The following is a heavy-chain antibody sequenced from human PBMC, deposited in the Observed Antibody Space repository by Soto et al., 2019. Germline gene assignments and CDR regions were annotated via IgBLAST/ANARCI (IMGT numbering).Heavy chain of an antibody. CDR3: AGDRYYYDSSGYYSPAFDI. V-gene: IGHV4-59*01. D-gene: IGHD3-22*01. J-gene: IGHJ3*02. CDR2: IYYSGST. CDR1: GGSISSYY. Sequence: QVQLQESGPGLVKPSETLSLTCTVSGGSISSYYWSWIRQPPGKGLEWIGYIYYSGSTNYNPSLKSRVTIAVGTAKNQFSLKLSSVTAAETAVYYCAGDRYYYDSSGYYSPAFDIWGQGTMVTVSS.